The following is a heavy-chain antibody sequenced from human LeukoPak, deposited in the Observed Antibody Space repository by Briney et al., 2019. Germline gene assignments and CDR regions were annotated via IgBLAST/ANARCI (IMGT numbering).Heavy chain of an antibody. D-gene: IGHD1-1*01. CDR3: ARGGPQLAPTGYFDL. CDR1: GFTFSSYS. J-gene: IGHJ2*01. CDR2: ISSSSSYI. Sequence: PGGSLRLSCAASGFTFSSYSMNWVRQAPGKGLEWVSSISSSSSYIYYADSVKGRYTISRDNAKNSLYLQMNSLKTEDTAVYYCARGGPQLAPTGYFDLWGRGTLVTVSS. V-gene: IGHV3-21*04.